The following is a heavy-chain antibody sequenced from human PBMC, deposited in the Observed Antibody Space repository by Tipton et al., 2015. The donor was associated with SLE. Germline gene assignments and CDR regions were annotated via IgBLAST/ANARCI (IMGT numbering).Heavy chain of an antibody. CDR1: GFTFSDYY. D-gene: IGHD3-10*01. Sequence: SLRLSCAASGFTFSDYYMTWIRQAPGKGLEWVSYISSSGSTIYYADSVKGRFTISRDNSKNTLYLQMNSLRGEDTAVYYCAKDRVVRGGAFDIWGQGTMVTVSS. CDR3: AKDRVVRGGAFDI. J-gene: IGHJ3*02. CDR2: ISSSGSTI. V-gene: IGHV3-11*04.